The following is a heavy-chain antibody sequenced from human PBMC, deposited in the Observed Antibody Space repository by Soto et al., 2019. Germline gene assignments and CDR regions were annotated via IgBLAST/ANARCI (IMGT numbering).Heavy chain of an antibody. J-gene: IGHJ6*03. CDR3: AKDEYWESHFYYFMDL. Sequence: QVQLVESGGGVVQPGRSLRLSCEASGFTFSSYAMHWVRQAPGKGLEWVAVISHDGNVNYYSESVKGRITMSRDNSKDTLYLQMDSLRTEDTAVYFCAKDEYWESHFYYFMDLWGKGTPVTVSS. D-gene: IGHD2-8*02. CDR2: ISHDGNVN. CDR1: GFTFSSYA. V-gene: IGHV3-30*18.